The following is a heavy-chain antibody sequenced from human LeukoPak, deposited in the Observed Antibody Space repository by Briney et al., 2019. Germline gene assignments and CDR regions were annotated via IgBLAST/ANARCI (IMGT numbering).Heavy chain of an antibody. CDR1: GYTFTDYY. Sequence: ASVKVSCKASGYTFTDYYMHWVRQAPGQGLEWMGWISPNSGVTNYTQKFQGRVTMTRDTSISIAYVELSRLRSDDTAVYFCARGGGTGNDYWGQGTLVTVSS. V-gene: IGHV1-2*02. CDR2: ISPNSGVT. CDR3: ARGGGTGNDY. D-gene: IGHD3-10*01. J-gene: IGHJ4*02.